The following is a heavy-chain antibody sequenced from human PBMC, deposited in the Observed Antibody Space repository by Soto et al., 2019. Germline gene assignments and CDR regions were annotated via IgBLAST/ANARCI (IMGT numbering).Heavy chain of an antibody. CDR3: ARDLTNFGVVISQAYYYGMDV. V-gene: IGHV3-33*08. D-gene: IGHD3-3*01. CDR1: GFTFSNAW. J-gene: IGHJ6*02. Sequence: VQLVESGGGLVKPGGSLRLSCAASGFTFSNAWMSWVRQAPGKGLEWVAVIWYDGSNKYYADSVKGRFTISRDNSKNTLYLQMNSLRAEDTAVYYCARDLTNFGVVISQAYYYGMDVWGQGTTVTVSS. CDR2: IWYDGSNK.